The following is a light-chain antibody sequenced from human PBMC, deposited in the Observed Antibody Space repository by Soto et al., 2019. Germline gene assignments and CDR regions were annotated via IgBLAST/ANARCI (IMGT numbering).Light chain of an antibody. CDR1: QSVLYSSSNKNY. Sequence: DIVMTQSPDSLAVSLGERATINCRSSQSVLYSSSNKNYLAWYQQKPGQPPKLLIYWASTRESGVPDRFSGSGSGTDFTLNISSLQAEDVEVYYCQQYCSSPWTFGQGTQVEIK. CDR2: WAS. CDR3: QQYCSSPWT. V-gene: IGKV4-1*01. J-gene: IGKJ1*01.